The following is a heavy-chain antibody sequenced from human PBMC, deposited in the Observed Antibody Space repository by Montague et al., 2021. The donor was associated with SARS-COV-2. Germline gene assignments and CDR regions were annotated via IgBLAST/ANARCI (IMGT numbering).Heavy chain of an antibody. CDR2: ISASAMRT. CDR1: GFTFSTYG. Sequence: SLSLSWSASGFTFSTYGMTLVRQAPGKGLEWVSSISASAMRTHYPDSVKGRFTISRDNSKNTLYLQMSSLRAEDTAVYFCLNYHGSGSYGDFWGQGTLVTVSP. D-gene: IGHD3-10*01. V-gene: IGHV3-23*01. CDR3: LNYHGSGSYGDF. J-gene: IGHJ4*02.